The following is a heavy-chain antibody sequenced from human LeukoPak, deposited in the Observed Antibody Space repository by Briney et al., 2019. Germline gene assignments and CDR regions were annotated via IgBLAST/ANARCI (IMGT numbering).Heavy chain of an antibody. Sequence: PGRSLRLSCAASGFTFDDYAMHWVRQAPGKGLEWVSGISWSSGSIGYADSVKGRFTISRDNAKNSLYLQMNSLRAEDTALYYCAKDSFFNGYSSGSFDYWGQGTLVTVSS. V-gene: IGHV3-9*01. CDR3: AKDSFFNGYSSGSFDY. D-gene: IGHD6-19*01. CDR2: ISWSSGSI. J-gene: IGHJ4*02. CDR1: GFTFDDYA.